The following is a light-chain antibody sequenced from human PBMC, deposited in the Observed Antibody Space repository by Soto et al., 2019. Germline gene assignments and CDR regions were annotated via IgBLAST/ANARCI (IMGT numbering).Light chain of an antibody. CDR1: SSDVGGYNY. Sequence: QSVLTQPASVSGSPGQSITISCTGTSSDVGGYNYVSWYQQHPGKAPKLMIYDVSHRPSGVSNRFSGSKSGNTASLTISGLQAEDEADYYCSSYTGSSTYVVFGGGTKVTVL. CDR3: SSYTGSSTYVV. J-gene: IGLJ2*01. CDR2: DVS. V-gene: IGLV2-14*01.